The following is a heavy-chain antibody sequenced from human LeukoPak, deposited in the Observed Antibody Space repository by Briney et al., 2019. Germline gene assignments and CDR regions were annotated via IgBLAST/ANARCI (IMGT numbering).Heavy chain of an antibody. Sequence: ASVKVSCKASGYTFTSYGISWARQAPGQGLEWMGWISAYNGNTNYAQKLQGRVTMTTDTSTSTAYMELRSLRSDDTAVYYCAGHYYGSSGTGSSFDYWGQGTLVTVSS. CDR3: AGHYYGSSGTGSSFDY. V-gene: IGHV1-18*01. J-gene: IGHJ4*02. D-gene: IGHD3-22*01. CDR1: GYTFTSYG. CDR2: ISAYNGNT.